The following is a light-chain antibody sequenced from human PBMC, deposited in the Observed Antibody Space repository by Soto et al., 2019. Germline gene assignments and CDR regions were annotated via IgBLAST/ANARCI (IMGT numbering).Light chain of an antibody. CDR2: GAS. CDR1: ESISSHY. V-gene: IGKV3-20*01. CDR3: LNFGDSPFT. Sequence: PGERATLSCRASESISSHYIAWYQHKPGQAPRLLIFGASTRATGIPDRFSGSWSGTDFTLTISRLEPEDFAMYYCLNFGDSPFTFGPGTKVDIK. J-gene: IGKJ3*01.